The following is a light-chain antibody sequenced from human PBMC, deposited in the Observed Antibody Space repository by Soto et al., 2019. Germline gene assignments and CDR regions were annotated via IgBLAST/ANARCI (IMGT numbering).Light chain of an antibody. J-gene: IGKJ1*01. V-gene: IGKV1-17*01. Sequence: DIQMTQSPSSVSASVGDRVTITCRASQGVKTDLGWYQQKPGKAPKRLIYAASRLQSGVPSRFSGSGSGTEFTLTISSLQPEDFALYYCQEYFQWPPGMFGPGTKVDIK. CDR2: AAS. CDR1: QGVKTD. CDR3: QEYFQWPPGM.